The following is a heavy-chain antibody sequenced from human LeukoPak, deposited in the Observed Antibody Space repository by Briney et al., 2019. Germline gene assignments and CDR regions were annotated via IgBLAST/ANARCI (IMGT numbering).Heavy chain of an antibody. CDR2: IYYSGST. J-gene: IGHJ4*02. D-gene: IGHD4-17*01. Sequence: SETLSLTCTVSGGSISSYFWSWIRQPPGKGLEWIGYIYYSGSTNYNPSLKSRVIISVDTSKKQFSLKLSSVTAADTAVYYCARVPTNYGDYISFFDYWGQGTLVTVSS. CDR3: ARVPTNYGDYISFFDY. V-gene: IGHV4-59*01. CDR1: GGSISSYF.